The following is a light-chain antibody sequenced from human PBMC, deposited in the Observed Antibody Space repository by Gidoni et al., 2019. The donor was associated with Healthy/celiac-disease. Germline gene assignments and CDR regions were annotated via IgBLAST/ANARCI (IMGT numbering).Light chain of an antibody. V-gene: IGLV2-14*01. Sequence: QSALTQPASVSGSPGQAITISCTGTSSDVGVYNYVSWYQQHPGNAPKLMIYDVSNRPSGVSNRFSGSKSGNTASLTISGLPAEDAADYYCSSYTSSSTLVFGTGTKVTVL. CDR1: SSDVGVYNY. CDR2: DVS. CDR3: SSYTSSSTLV. J-gene: IGLJ1*01.